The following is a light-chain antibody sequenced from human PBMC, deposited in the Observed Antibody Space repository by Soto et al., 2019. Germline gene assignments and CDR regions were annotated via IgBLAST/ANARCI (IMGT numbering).Light chain of an antibody. CDR3: CSYAGTFNLWV. J-gene: IGLJ3*02. CDR2: DVS. Sequence: QSALTQPRSVSGSPGQSVTISCTGISSDVGVYNYVSWYQQHPGKAPKLMMYDVSKRPSWVPDRFSGSKSGNTASLTISGLRPDDEADYFCCSYAGTFNLWVFGGGTKLTVL. V-gene: IGLV2-11*01. CDR1: SSDVGVYNY.